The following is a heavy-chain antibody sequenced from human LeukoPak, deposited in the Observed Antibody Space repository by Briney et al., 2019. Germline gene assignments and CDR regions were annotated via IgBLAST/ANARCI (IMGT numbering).Heavy chain of an antibody. CDR1: GFTFSSYS. J-gene: IGHJ4*02. Sequence: PGGSLRLSCAASGFTFSSYSMNWVRQAPGKGLEWVSYISSSSRTIYYADSVKGRFTISRDNAKNSLYLQMNSLRDEDTAVYYCAREISSGYFLFDNWGQGTLVTGSS. V-gene: IGHV3-48*02. CDR2: ISSSSRTI. D-gene: IGHD3-22*01. CDR3: AREISSGYFLFDN.